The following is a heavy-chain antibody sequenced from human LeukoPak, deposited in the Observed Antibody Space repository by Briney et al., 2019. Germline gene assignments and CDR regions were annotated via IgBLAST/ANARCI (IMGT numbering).Heavy chain of an antibody. CDR3: ARCGRSGWYGDYYCMDV. CDR1: GHTFTSYG. J-gene: IGHJ6*03. D-gene: IGHD6-19*01. CDR2: ISPYNGNT. V-gene: IGHV1-18*01. Sequence: ASGGASYTPSGHTFTSYGISWVRQAPGQGQEGMGWISPYNGNTNYAQNLQGRVTMTTDTSRRTAYMEVRSLRSDDTAVYYCARCGRSGWYGDYYCMDVWGKGTTVTVSS.